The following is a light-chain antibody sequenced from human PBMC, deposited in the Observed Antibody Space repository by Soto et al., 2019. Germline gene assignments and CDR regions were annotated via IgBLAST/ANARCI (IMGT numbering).Light chain of an antibody. CDR3: TSWTTSTTMK. J-gene: IGLJ2*01. CDR1: SSDVGAYNY. Sequence: QSVPTQPASVSGSPGQSITISCTGTSSDVGAYNYVSWYQQHPGKAPKLMIYDVNIRPSGVSNRFSGSKSGNTASLTISGLQAEDEADYYCTSWTTSTTMKFGGGTKLTVL. CDR2: DVN. V-gene: IGLV2-14*01.